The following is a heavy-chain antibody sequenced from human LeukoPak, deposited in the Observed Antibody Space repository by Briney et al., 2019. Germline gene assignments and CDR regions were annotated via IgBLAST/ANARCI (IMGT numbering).Heavy chain of an antibody. V-gene: IGHV3-21*01. CDR2: ISSSSSYI. CDR1: GFTFSSYS. CDR3: AREAAITMVRGVISWFDP. J-gene: IGHJ5*02. D-gene: IGHD3-10*01. Sequence: GGSLRLSCAASGFTFSSYSMNWVRQAPGKGLEWVSSISSSSSYIYYADSVKGRFTISRDNAKNSLYLQMNSLRAEDTAVYYCAREAAITMVRGVISWFDPWGQGTLVTVSS.